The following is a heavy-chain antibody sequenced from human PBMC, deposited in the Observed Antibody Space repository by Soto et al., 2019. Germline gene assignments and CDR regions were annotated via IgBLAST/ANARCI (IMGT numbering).Heavy chain of an antibody. CDR2: ISSSSSTI. J-gene: IGHJ4*02. Sequence: AGGSLILSCAASGFTFSSYSMNWVRQAPGKGLEWVSYISSSSSTIYYADSVKGRFTISRDNAKNSLYLQMNSLRAEDTAVYYCARDTEYPAFDYWGQGTLVTVSS. V-gene: IGHV3-48*01. CDR3: ARDTEYPAFDY. CDR1: GFTFSSYS.